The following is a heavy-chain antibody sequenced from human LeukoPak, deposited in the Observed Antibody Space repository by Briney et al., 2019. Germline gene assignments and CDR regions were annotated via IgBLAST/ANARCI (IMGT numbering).Heavy chain of an antibody. CDR3: ARDGYNRGAFDI. D-gene: IGHD5-24*01. Sequence: SVKVSCKASGGTFSSYAISWVRQAPGQGLEWMGRIIPILGIANYAQKFQGRVTITADKSTSTAYMELSSLRSEDTAVYYCARDGYNRGAFDIWGQGTMVTVYS. CDR2: IIPILGIA. J-gene: IGHJ3*02. CDR1: GGTFSSYA. V-gene: IGHV1-69*04.